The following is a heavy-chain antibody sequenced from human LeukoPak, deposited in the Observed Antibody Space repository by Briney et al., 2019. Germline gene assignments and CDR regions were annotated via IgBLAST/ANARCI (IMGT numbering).Heavy chain of an antibody. V-gene: IGHV3-21*01. D-gene: IGHD3-10*02. Sequence: GGSLRLSCEASGFTFNNYIMNWVRQAPGKGLEWVSSISSSSDYIYYADSVKGRFTISRDNAKNSLYLQMNSLRAEDTAVYYCAELGITMIGGVWGKGTTVTISS. CDR1: GFTFNNYI. CDR2: ISSSSDYI. J-gene: IGHJ6*04. CDR3: AELGITMIGGV.